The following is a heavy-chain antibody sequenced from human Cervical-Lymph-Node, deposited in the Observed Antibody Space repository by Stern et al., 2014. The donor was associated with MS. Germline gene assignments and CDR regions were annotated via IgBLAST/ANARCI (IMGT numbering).Heavy chain of an antibody. CDR2: IIPIFGTA. J-gene: IGHJ6*02. Sequence: VQLVQSGAEVKKPGSSGKVSCKASGDIFNNSAFSWVRQAPGQGLEWMGGIIPIFGTANYAQKFQGRVTLTADESTSTAYMELSSLRSDDTALYYCARDSEIFFAMDVWGQGTTVTVSS. CDR3: ARDSEIFFAMDV. CDR1: GDIFNNSA. V-gene: IGHV1-69*01. D-gene: IGHD1-14*01.